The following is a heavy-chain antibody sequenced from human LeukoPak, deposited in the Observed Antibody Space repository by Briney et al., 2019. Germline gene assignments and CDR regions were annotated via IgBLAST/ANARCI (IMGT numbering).Heavy chain of an antibody. CDR2: INPNSGGT. CDR3: ARAYYGDYGYNWFDP. D-gene: IGHD4-17*01. Sequence: ASVKVSSKASGYTFIANYIHWVRQAPGQGLEWMGRINPNSGGTNYSQKFQGRVTITRDTSISAAHMELSRLRSDDTAVYYCARAYYGDYGYNWFDPWGQGTLVSVSS. J-gene: IGHJ5*02. V-gene: IGHV1-2*06. CDR1: GYTFIANY.